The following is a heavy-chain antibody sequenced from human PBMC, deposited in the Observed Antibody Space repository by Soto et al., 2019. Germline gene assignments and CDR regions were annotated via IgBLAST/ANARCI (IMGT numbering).Heavy chain of an antibody. D-gene: IGHD1-1*01. CDR1: GVSISSGGNY. V-gene: IGHV4-31*03. J-gene: IGHJ4*02. Sequence: QVQLQESGPGLVKPSQTLSLTCTISGVSISSGGNYWRWIRQHPGKGLEWIGHIYYSGSTYYNPALKSRLTLSMDTSKSQSSLNLSSVTAADTAVYYCARGRSAYKFDYWGQGTLVTVSS. CDR2: IYYSGST. CDR3: ARGRSAYKFDY.